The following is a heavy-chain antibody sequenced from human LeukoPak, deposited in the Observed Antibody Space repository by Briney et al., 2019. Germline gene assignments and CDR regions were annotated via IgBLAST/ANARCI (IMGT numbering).Heavy chain of an antibody. CDR1: GIFGSYV. CDR3: AKEGNTALVTGYFDL. J-gene: IGHJ2*01. Sequence: GSSVKVSCKASGIFGSYVISWVRQAPGQGLEWMGGIIPVSGSTHYAQKFQGRLTITADESTSTVYMEISSLRSEDTAMYYCAKEGNTALVTGYFDLWGRGTLVTVSA. V-gene: IGHV1-69*01. CDR2: IIPVSGST. D-gene: IGHD5-18*01.